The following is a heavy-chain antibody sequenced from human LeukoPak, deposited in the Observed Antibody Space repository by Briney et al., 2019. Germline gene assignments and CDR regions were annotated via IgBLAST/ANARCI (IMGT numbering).Heavy chain of an antibody. Sequence: GASVKVSCKASGYTFTSYDINWVRQATGQGLEWMGWMNPNSGNTGYAQKFQGRVTMTRNTSISTAYMELSSLRSEDTAVYYCSSPRLTAADGWFDPWGQGTLVTVSS. CDR2: MNPNSGNT. J-gene: IGHJ5*02. D-gene: IGHD2-2*01. V-gene: IGHV1-8*01. CDR1: GYTFTSYD. CDR3: SSPRLTAADGWFDP.